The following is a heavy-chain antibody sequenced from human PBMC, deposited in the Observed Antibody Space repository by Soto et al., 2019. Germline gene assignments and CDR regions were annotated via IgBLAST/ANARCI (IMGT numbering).Heavy chain of an antibody. CDR3: TKRRNVLRFLEWSSGMEV. J-gene: IGHJ6*02. V-gene: IGHV3-30*18. CDR1: GFTFSNYG. Sequence: PGGSLRLSCAASGFTFSNYGMHWVRHAPGKGLEWVAFISDDGSNKYYADSMKGRFTMSRDNSKSTLYLQMNSLRVEDTAVYYCTKRRNVLRFLEWSSGMEVWGQGTTVTVSS. CDR2: ISDDGSNK. D-gene: IGHD3-3*01.